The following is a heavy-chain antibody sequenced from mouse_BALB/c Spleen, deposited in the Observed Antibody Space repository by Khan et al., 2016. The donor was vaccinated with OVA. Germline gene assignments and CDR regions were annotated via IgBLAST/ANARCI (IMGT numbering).Heavy chain of an antibody. J-gene: IGHJ4*01. V-gene: IGHV1-7*01. CDR3: ATSGHDGGNYYSGMDY. CDR2: INPNTGYN. CDR1: GYTFTTYW. D-gene: IGHD2-1*01. Sequence: QVQLQQSGAELAKPGASVKMSCKASGYTFTTYWMHWITQRPGQGLEWIGYINPNTGYNECEQKFKDKATLTADKSSSTAYMQLSSLTSEDSAVYSCATSGHDGGNYYSGMDYWRQGPSVPVSS.